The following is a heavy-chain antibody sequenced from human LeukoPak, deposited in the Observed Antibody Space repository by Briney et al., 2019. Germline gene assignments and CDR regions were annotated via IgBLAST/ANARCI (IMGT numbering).Heavy chain of an antibody. V-gene: IGHV3-30*18. CDR3: ANRGY. CDR1: GFTFSSYG. CDR2: ISYDGSNK. J-gene: IGHJ4*02. Sequence: GGSLRLSCAASGFTFSSYGMHWVRQAPGKGLEWVAVISYDGSNKYYADSVKGRFTISRDNSKNTLYLQINSLRAEDTAVYYCANRGYWGQGTLVTVSS.